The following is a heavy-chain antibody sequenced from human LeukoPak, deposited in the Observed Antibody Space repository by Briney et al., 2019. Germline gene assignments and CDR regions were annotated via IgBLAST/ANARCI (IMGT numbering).Heavy chain of an antibody. CDR3: TTSSTVMGGDFDY. CDR2: IKSKTDGGTI. J-gene: IGHJ4*02. Sequence: GGSLRLSCAASGFTFSNAWMSWVRQAPGKGLEWVGRIKSKTDGGTIDYAAPVKGRFTISRDDSKNTLYLQMNSLKTEDTAVYYCTTSSTVMGGDFDYWGQGTLVTVSS. D-gene: IGHD4-11*01. CDR1: GFTFSNAW. V-gene: IGHV3-15*01.